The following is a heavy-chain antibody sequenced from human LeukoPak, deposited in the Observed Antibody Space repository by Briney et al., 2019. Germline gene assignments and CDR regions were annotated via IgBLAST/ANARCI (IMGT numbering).Heavy chain of an antibody. CDR1: GYTFTNYD. J-gene: IGHJ4*02. CDR3: ARGEDPQLAPSDY. V-gene: IGHV1-18*01. D-gene: IGHD2-15*01. Sequence: GASVKVSCKASGYTFTNYDVNWVRQAPGQGLEWMGWISAYNGNTNYAQKLQGRVTMTTDTSTSTAYMELRSLRSDDTAVYYCARGEDPQLAPSDYWGQGTLVTVSS. CDR2: ISAYNGNT.